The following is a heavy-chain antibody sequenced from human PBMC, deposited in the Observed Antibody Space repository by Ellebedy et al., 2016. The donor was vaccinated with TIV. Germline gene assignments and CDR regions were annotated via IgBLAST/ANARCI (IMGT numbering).Heavy chain of an antibody. CDR3: VRGGGIAAAGTPAPDY. CDR2: ITRDSTTI. CDR1: GFIFSTYS. J-gene: IGHJ4*02. V-gene: IGHV3-48*04. Sequence: PGGSLRLSCAASGFIFSTYSMNWVRQAPGKGLEWVSFITRDSTTIFYAGSVKGRFTISRDNAKNSLFLQMNSLRAEDTAVYYCVRGGGIAAAGTPAPDYWGQGTLVTVSS. D-gene: IGHD6-13*01.